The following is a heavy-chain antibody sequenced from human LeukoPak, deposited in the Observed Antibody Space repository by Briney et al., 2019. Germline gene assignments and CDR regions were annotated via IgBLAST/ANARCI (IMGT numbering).Heavy chain of an antibody. CDR3: ARPQRGVYDFGV. D-gene: IGHD3-3*01. Sequence: SETLSLTCTVSGGSVSSGSYYWTWIRQPPGKGLEWIGHIYNSGTTNYNPSLKSRVTMSVDTSKKQFSLKLTSVTVADAAVYYCARPQRGVYDFGVWGQGTTVTVSS. J-gene: IGHJ6*02. V-gene: IGHV4-61*01. CDR1: GGSVSSGSYY. CDR2: IYNSGTT.